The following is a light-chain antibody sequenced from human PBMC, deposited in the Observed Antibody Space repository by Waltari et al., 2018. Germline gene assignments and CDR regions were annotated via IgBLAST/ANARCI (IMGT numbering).Light chain of an antibody. CDR3: QQLKSFLFT. J-gene: IGKJ5*01. Sequence: DIQLTQSPSFLSASVGDRVTITCRASQGSNSYLAWYQQKPGKAPKLLIYGTSTLQSGVPARFSGSGSGTELTRTISSLQPEDVATYYCQQLKSFLFTFGQGTRLDIK. CDR2: GTS. V-gene: IGKV1-9*01. CDR1: QGSNSY.